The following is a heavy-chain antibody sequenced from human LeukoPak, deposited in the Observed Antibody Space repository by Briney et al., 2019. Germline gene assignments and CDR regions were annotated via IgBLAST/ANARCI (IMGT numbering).Heavy chain of an antibody. CDR3: ATDGPLGDFDF. D-gene: IGHD7-27*01. Sequence: GGSLRLSCAASGFTFSSYAMSWVRQAPGKGLEWVSSISSSSDYIYYADSVKGRFTISRDNAKNSLFLQMNSLRAEDTAVYYCATDGPLGDFDFWGQGTLVTVSS. J-gene: IGHJ4*02. V-gene: IGHV3-21*01. CDR2: ISSSSDYI. CDR1: GFTFSSYA.